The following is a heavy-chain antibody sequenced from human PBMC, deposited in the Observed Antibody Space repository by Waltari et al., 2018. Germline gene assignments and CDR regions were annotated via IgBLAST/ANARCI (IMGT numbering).Heavy chain of an antibody. CDR3: ARSLGGGYGFDI. CDR1: GFTFSSYS. Sequence: EVQLVESGGGLVKPGGSLRLSCAASGFTFSSYSMNWVRQAPGKGLEWVSSISSSSSYIYYADSVKGRFTISRDNAKNSLYLQMNSLRAEDTAVYYCARSLGGGYGFDIWGQGTMVTVSS. D-gene: IGHD5-12*01. J-gene: IGHJ3*02. CDR2: ISSSSSYI. V-gene: IGHV3-21*01.